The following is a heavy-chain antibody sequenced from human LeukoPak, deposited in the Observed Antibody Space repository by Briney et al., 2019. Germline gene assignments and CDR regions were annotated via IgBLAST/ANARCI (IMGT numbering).Heavy chain of an antibody. CDR2: IYPGDSDT. V-gene: IGHV5-51*01. Sequence: GESLQISCQGSGYSFTSYWIGWARQLPGKGLEWMGIIYPGDSDTRYSPSFQGQVTISADKSISTAYLQWSSLKASDTAMYYCARRDDYYFDYWGQGTLVTVSS. D-gene: IGHD2-21*02. CDR1: GYSFTSYW. J-gene: IGHJ4*02. CDR3: ARRDDYYFDY.